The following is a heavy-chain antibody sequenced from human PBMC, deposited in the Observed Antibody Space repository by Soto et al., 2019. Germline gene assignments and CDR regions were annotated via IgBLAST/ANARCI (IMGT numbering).Heavy chain of an antibody. J-gene: IGHJ4*02. CDR1: GFTFTDYA. D-gene: IGHD6-13*01. CDR2: ISGIGGST. CDR3: ARGSSGYISSWYYFDY. Sequence: PXESLRLSCAASGFTFTDYALSWVRQAPGKGLEWVATISGIGGSTYLADSVKGRLSISRDNSKNTVSLLMNSLRAEDTAVYFCARGSSGYISSWYYFDYWGRGTLVTVS. V-gene: IGHV3-23*01.